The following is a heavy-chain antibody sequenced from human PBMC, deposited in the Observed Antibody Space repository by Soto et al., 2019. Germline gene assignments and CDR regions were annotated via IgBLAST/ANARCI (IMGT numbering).Heavy chain of an antibody. Sequence: QVHLQESGPRLVKPSETLSLTCTVSGAFNNIYYWSWIRQPPGKGLEWIGFSYFSGSTHYNPSLKSRVTISVETSMSQFSLKLNSVTAADTAVYYCASHFPPLPSGSYGFDSWGQGILVTVSS. CDR1: GAFNNIYY. V-gene: IGHV4-59*08. D-gene: IGHD3-10*01. J-gene: IGHJ4*02. CDR2: SYFSGST. CDR3: ASHFPPLPSGSYGFDS.